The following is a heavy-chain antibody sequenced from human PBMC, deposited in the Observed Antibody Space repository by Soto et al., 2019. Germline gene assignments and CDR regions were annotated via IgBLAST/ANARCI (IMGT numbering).Heavy chain of an antibody. V-gene: IGHV1-18*04. D-gene: IGHD4-17*01. Sequence: QVQLVQSGAEVKKPGASVKVSCKASGYTFTSYGISWVRQAPGQGLEWMGWISAYNGNTNYAQKLQGRVTMTTDTSTSTAYMELRSLRSDDTAVYYCARDRDYGDYPQPLGVDYWGQGTLVTVSS. J-gene: IGHJ4*02. CDR2: ISAYNGNT. CDR3: ARDRDYGDYPQPLGVDY. CDR1: GYTFTSYG.